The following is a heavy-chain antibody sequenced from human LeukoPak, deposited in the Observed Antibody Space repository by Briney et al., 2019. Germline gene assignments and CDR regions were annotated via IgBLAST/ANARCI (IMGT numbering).Heavy chain of an antibody. CDR2: INPNSGDT. V-gene: IGHV1-2*02. J-gene: IGHJ4*02. Sequence: ASVKVSCKASGYTFTGYYMHWVRQAPGQGLEWMGWINPNSGDTNYAQKFQGRVTMTRDTSTSTAYMDLRSLRSDDTAVYYCARVAQHRYYYDSSDYRYYFDYWGQGTLVTVSS. D-gene: IGHD3-22*01. CDR3: ARVAQHRYYYDSSDYRYYFDY. CDR1: GYTFTGYY.